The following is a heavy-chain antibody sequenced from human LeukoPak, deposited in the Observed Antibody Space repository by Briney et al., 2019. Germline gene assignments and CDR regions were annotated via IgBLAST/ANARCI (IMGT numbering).Heavy chain of an antibody. J-gene: IGHJ6*03. V-gene: IGHV3-30*02. CDR3: AGGVGQLSPSYYYYMDV. CDR2: IRYDGSNK. Sequence: PGGSLRLSCAASGFTFSSYGMHWVRQAPGKGLEWVAFIRYDGSNKYYADSVKGRFTISRDNSKNTLYLQMNSLRAEDTAVYYCAGGVGQLSPSYYYYMDVWGKGTTVTVSS. D-gene: IGHD3-3*01. CDR1: GFTFSSYG.